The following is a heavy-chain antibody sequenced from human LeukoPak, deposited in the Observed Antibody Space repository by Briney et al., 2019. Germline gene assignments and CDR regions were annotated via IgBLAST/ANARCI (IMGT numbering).Heavy chain of an antibody. V-gene: IGHV3-30-3*01. J-gene: IGHJ6*02. Sequence: GGSLRLSCAASGFTFSSYAMHWVRQAPGKGLEWVAVISYDGSNKYYADSVKGRFTISRDNAKNSLYLQMNSLRAEDTAVYYCARRSSSGWYGDFYYYYGMDVWGQGTTVTVSS. CDR1: GFTFSSYA. CDR2: ISYDGSNK. D-gene: IGHD6-19*01. CDR3: ARRSSSGWYGDFYYYYGMDV.